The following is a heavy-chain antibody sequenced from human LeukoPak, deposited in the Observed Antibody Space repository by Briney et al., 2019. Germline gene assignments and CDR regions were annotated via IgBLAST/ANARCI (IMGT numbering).Heavy chain of an antibody. J-gene: IGHJ1*01. CDR3: ATYSSLNRREFQY. CDR2: ISWNSDSI. D-gene: IGHD3-22*01. CDR1: GFTFDDYA. V-gene: IGHV3-9*01. Sequence: GGSLRLSCAASGFTFDDYAMHWVRQAPGKGLEWVSGISWNSDSIGYADSVRGRFTISRDNAKNSLYLQMNSLRAEDTAVYYCATYSSLNRREFQYWGQGTLLTVSS.